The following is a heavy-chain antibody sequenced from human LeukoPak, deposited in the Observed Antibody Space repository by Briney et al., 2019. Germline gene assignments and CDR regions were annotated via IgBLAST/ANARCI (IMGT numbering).Heavy chain of an antibody. CDR3: ARGLSMRGSGSYYFIYYYYGMDV. CDR1: GFTFRDYY. V-gene: IGHV3-11*01. CDR2: ISSSGSTI. J-gene: IGHJ6*02. Sequence: PGWSLPLSCAASGFTFRDYYMSWIRQAPGQELEGVSYISSSGSTIYYADSVKGRFTISRDNAKNSLYLQMNSLRAEDTAVYYCARGLSMRGSGSYYFIYYYYGMDVWGQGTTVTVSS. D-gene: IGHD1-26*01.